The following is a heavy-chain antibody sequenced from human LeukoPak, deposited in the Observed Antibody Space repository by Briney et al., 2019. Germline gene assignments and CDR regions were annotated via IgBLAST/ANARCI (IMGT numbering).Heavy chain of an antibody. V-gene: IGHV4-59*11. Sequence: SETLSLTCTVSGGSISSHYWSWIRQPPGKGLEWIGYIYYSGSANYNPSLKSRVTISVDTSKNQFSLKLSSVTAADTAVYYCARDANPVVVPAAQPWAFDIWGQGTMVTVSS. CDR3: ARDANPVVVPAAQPWAFDI. J-gene: IGHJ3*02. CDR1: GGSISSHY. CDR2: IYYSGSA. D-gene: IGHD2-2*01.